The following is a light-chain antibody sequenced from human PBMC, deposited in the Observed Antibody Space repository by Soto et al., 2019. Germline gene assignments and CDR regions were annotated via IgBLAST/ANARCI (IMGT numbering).Light chain of an antibody. CDR2: GAL. Sequence: EVVLTQSPGTLSVSPGEGATLTCRASQSVVTNYLAWYQQKYGQSPRLLIYGALYRAPGIPDRFSGSGSGTDFSLSISRLEPEDFAVYYCQYYYESMWTFGQGTKVEVK. CDR3: QYYYESMWT. CDR1: QSVVTNY. V-gene: IGKV3-20*01. J-gene: IGKJ1*01.